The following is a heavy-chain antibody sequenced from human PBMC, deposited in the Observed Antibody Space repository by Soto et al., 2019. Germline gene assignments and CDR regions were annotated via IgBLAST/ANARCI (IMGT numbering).Heavy chain of an antibody. CDR3: ARDHLPLISTSHFFDY. D-gene: IGHD2-2*01. CDR2: IWYDGSNK. J-gene: IGHJ4*02. V-gene: IGHV3-33*01. CDR1: GFTFSSYG. Sequence: PGGSLRLSCAASGFTFSSYGMHWVRQAPGKGLEWVAVIWYDGSNKYYADSVKGRFTISRDNSKNTLYLQMNSLRAEDTAVYYCARDHLPLISTSHFFDYWGQGTLVTVSS.